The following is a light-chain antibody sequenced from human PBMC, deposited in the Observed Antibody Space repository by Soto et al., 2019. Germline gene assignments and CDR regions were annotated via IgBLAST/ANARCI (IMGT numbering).Light chain of an antibody. V-gene: IGKV1-39*01. CDR2: AAS. Sequence: DIQMTQSPSSLSASVGDRVTITCRASQSISNYLSWYQQIPGKAPKLLIYAASTLRSGVSSRFSGSGSGTDFTLTISSLQLEDFATYYCQQSYSTPWTFGQGTKVEIK. CDR1: QSISNY. J-gene: IGKJ1*01. CDR3: QQSYSTPWT.